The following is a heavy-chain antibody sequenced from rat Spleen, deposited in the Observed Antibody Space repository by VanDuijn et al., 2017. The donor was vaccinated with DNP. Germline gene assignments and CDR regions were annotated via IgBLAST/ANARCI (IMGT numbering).Heavy chain of an antibody. CDR2: ISNGGRT. V-gene: IGHV2-6*01. CDR3: ARGLVITPFDY. Sequence: QVQLKESGPGLVQPSQTLSLTCTVSGFSLTSYTVSWVRQPPGKGLEWIAAISNGGRTYYNSALKSRLSISRDTSKSQVFLKMNSLQTEDTAMYFCARGLVITPFDYWGQGVMVTVSS. J-gene: IGHJ2*01. CDR1: GFSLTSYT. D-gene: IGHD1-12*02.